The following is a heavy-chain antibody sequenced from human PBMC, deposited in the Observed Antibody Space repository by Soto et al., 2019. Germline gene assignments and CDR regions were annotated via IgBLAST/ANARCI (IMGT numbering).Heavy chain of an antibody. V-gene: IGHV4-34*01. CDR1: GGSFSGYY. D-gene: IGHD3-10*01. CDR2: INHSGST. Sequence: TSETLSLTCAVYGGSFSGYYWSWIRQPPGKGLEWIGEINHSGSTNYNPSLKSRVTISVDTSKNQFSLKLSSVTAADTAVYYCARVITMVRGVILATRTPGKMDVWGQGTTVTVSS. CDR3: ARVITMVRGVILATRTPGKMDV. J-gene: IGHJ6*02.